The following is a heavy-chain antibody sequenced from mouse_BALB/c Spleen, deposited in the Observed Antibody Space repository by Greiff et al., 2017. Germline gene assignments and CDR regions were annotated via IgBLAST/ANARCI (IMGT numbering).Heavy chain of an antibody. J-gene: IGHJ1*01. CDR3: ARLNWADWYFDV. V-gene: IGHV5-12-1*01. CDR2: ISSGGGST. CDR1: GFAFSSYD. D-gene: IGHD4-1*02. Sequence: EVKLVESGGDLVKPGGSLKLSCAASGFAFSSYDMSWVRQTPEKRLEWVAYISSGGGSTYYPDTVKGRFTISRDNAKNTLYLQMSSLKSEDTAMYYCARLNWADWYFDVWGAGTTVTVSS.